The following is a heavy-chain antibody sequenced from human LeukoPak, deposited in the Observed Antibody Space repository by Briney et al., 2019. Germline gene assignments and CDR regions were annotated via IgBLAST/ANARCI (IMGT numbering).Heavy chain of an antibody. D-gene: IGHD6-6*01. CDR3: AKDMGSYYSSSSLFDY. CDR2: IRYDGSNK. V-gene: IGHV3-30*02. CDR1: GFTFSSYG. J-gene: IGHJ4*02. Sequence: GGSLRLSCAASGFTFSSYGMHWVRQAPGKGLEWVAFIRYDGSNKYYADSVKGRFTISRDNSKNTLYLQMNSLRAEDTAVYYCAKDMGSYYSSSSLFDYWGQGTLVTVSS.